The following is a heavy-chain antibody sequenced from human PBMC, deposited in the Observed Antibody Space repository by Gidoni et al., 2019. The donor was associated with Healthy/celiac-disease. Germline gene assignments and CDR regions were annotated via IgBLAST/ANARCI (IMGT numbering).Heavy chain of an antibody. CDR3: AKTGLLHDYYYYGMDV. CDR1: GFTVCSNY. V-gene: IGHV3-66*01. Sequence: EVQLVESGGGLVQPRGSLRLSCSVSGFTVCSNYMIWVRQAPGKGLEWVSVIYSGGSTYYADSVKGRFTISRDNAKNTLYLQMNSLRAEDTAVYYCAKTGLLHDYYYYGMDVWGQGTTVTVSS. D-gene: IGHD1-26*01. CDR2: IYSGGST. J-gene: IGHJ6*02.